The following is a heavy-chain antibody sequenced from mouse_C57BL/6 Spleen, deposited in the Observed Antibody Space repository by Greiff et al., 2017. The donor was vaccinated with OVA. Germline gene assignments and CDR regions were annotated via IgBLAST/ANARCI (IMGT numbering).Heavy chain of an antibody. CDR3: ARTFYYDPRGYAMDY. J-gene: IGHJ4*01. V-gene: IGHV8-12*01. Sequence: QVTLKVSGPGILQSSQTLSLTCSFSGFSLSTSGMGVSWIRQPSGKGLEWLAHIYWDDDKSYNPSLKSRLTISKDTSSNQVFLKITSLDTADTATCFCARTFYYDPRGYAMDYWGQGTSVTVSS. CDR1: GFSLSTSGMG. CDR2: IYWDDDK. D-gene: IGHD2-4*01.